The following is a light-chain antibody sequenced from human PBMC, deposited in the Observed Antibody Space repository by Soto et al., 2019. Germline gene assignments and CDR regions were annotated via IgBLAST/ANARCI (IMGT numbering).Light chain of an antibody. CDR1: KDTIGRVDF. J-gene: IGLJ1*01. CDR2: EVR. CDR3: SSYATTDRRV. Sequence: QSVLTQPASVSGSPGQSITISCTGTKDTIGRVDFVSWYQQHPHKAPKLIIYEVRKRPSGVSDRFSGSKSGNTASLTISGLQTEDEADYCCSSYATTDRRVFGTGTKVTVL. V-gene: IGLV2-14*01.